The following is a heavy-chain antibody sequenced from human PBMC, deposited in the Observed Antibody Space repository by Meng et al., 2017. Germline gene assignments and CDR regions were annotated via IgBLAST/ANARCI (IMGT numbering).Heavy chain of an antibody. Sequence: ESLKISCAVYGGSFSGYYWSWIRQPPGKGLEWIGEINHSGSTNYNPSLKSRVTISVDTSKNQFSLKLSSVTAADTAVYYCARRLPSTVIWFDPWGQGTLVTVSS. V-gene: IGHV4-34*01. D-gene: IGHD4-11*01. CDR3: ARRLPSTVIWFDP. CDR1: GGSFSGYY. CDR2: INHSGST. J-gene: IGHJ5*02.